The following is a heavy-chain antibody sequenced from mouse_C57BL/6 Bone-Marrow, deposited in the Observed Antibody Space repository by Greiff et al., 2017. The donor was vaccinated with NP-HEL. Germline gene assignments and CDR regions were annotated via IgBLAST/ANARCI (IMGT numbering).Heavy chain of an antibody. CDR3: AGDYDKAY. V-gene: IGHV1-26*01. CDR2: INPNNGGT. CDR1: GYTFTDYY. D-gene: IGHD2-4*01. J-gene: IGHJ3*01. Sequence: VQLQQSGPELVKPGASVKISCKASGYTFTDYYMNWVKQSHGKSLEWIGDINPNNGGTSYNQKFKGKATLTVDKSSSTAYMELRSLTSEDSAVYYCAGDYDKAYWGQGTLVTVSA.